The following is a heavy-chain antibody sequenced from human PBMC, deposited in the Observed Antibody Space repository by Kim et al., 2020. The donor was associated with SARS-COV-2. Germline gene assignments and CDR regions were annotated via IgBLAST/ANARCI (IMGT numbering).Heavy chain of an antibody. D-gene: IGHD2-2*01. CDR1: GYTFTSYG. J-gene: IGHJ4*02. Sequence: ASVKVSCKASGYTFTSYGISWVRQAPGQGLEWMGWISAYNGNTNYAQKLQGRVTMTTDTSTSTAYMELRSLRSDDTAVYYCARDQEGYCSSTSCYSAAGIHYFDYWGQGTLVTVSS. V-gene: IGHV1-18*04. CDR3: ARDQEGYCSSTSCYSAAGIHYFDY. CDR2: ISAYNGNT.